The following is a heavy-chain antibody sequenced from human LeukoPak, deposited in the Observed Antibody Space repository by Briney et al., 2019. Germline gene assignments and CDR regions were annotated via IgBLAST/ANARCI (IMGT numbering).Heavy chain of an antibody. CDR3: AKDPGLGSHRNTTDDY. V-gene: IGHV3-30*18. D-gene: IGHD1-26*01. CDR2: ISYDGSNK. Sequence: PGGSLRLSCAASGFTFSSYGMHWVRQAPGKGLEWVAVISYDGSNKYYADSVKGRFTISRDNSKNTLYLQMNSPRAEDTAVYYCAKDPGLGSHRNTTDDYWGQGTLVTVSS. CDR1: GFTFSSYG. J-gene: IGHJ4*02.